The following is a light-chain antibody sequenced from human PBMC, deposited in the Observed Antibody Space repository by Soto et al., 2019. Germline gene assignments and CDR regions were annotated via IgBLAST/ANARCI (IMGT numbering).Light chain of an antibody. CDR3: SSYVGSNNFV. J-gene: IGLJ1*01. Sequence: LTQPPSASGSPGQSVTISCTGTSSDVGGYNYVSWYQQHPGKAPKLMIYEVSERPSGVPDRFSGSKSGNTASLTVSGLQADDEADYYCSSYVGSNNFVFGTGTRSPS. V-gene: IGLV2-8*01. CDR1: SSDVGGYNY. CDR2: EVS.